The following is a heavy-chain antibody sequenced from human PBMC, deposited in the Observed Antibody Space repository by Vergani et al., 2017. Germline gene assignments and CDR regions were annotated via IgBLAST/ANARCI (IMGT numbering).Heavy chain of an antibody. CDR3: ARALSSDYLAYYYYMDV. CDR2: INPSGGST. CDR1: GYTFTSYY. Sequence: QVQLVQSGAEVKKPGASVKVSCKASGYTFTSYYMHWVRQAPGQGLEWMGIINPSGGSTSYAQKFQGRVTMTRDTSTSTVYMELSSLRSDDTAVYYCARALSSDYLAYYYYMDVWGKGTTVTVSS. J-gene: IGHJ6*03. V-gene: IGHV1-46*01. D-gene: IGHD4-11*01.